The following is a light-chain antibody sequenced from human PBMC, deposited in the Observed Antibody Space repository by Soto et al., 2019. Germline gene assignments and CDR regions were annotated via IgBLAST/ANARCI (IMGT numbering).Light chain of an antibody. Sequence: EIVLTQSPGTLSLSPGERATLSCRASQSVSRSYLAWYQQKPGQAPRLLIYGASSRATGIPDRFSGSGSGTDFTLTISRLEPEDLAVYYCQQYCSSPPWTFGQGTKVEIK. CDR2: GAS. CDR3: QQYCSSPPWT. V-gene: IGKV3-20*01. CDR1: QSVSRSY. J-gene: IGKJ1*01.